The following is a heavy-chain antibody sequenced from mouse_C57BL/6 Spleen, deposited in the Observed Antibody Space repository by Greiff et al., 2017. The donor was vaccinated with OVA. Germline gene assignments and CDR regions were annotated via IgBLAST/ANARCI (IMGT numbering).Heavy chain of an antibody. CDR1: GFSFTTYA. V-gene: IGHV10-1*01. J-gene: IGHJ2*01. Sequence: EVMLMESGGGLVQPKGSLKLSCAASGFSFTTYAMNWVRQAPGKGLEWVVRIRSKSNNYATYYADTVKDRFTISRDDSESMLYLQMNNMKTEDTAMYYCVRQGTIVTPFDYWGQGTTLTVSS. D-gene: IGHD2-5*01. CDR2: IRSKSNNYAT. CDR3: VRQGTIVTPFDY.